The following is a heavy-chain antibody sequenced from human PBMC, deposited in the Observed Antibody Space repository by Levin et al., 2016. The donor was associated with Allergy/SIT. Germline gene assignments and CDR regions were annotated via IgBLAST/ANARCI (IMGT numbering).Heavy chain of an antibody. D-gene: IGHD3-16*01. J-gene: IGHJ4*02. Sequence: VRQAPGKGLEWLGRIKSTSDGGTTDYAAPVKGRFTISRDDSKNTLFLQVNSLRTEDTAVYFCTTGGRVNMFGGAMAPFDYWGQGTLVTVSS. CDR3: TTGGRVNMFGGAMAPFDY. CDR2: IKSTSDGGTT. V-gene: IGHV3-15*01.